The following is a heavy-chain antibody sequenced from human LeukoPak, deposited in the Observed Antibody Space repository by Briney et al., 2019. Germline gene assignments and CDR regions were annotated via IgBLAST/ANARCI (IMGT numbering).Heavy chain of an antibody. J-gene: IGHJ4*02. Sequence: GGSLRLSCAASGFPFDDYGMTWVRQAPGKGLEWVSGINWNGGSTGYADSVKGRFTISRDNAKNSLYLQMNSLRAEDTALYYCASAGLTYGSGSYFVYWGQGTLVTVPS. V-gene: IGHV3-20*04. D-gene: IGHD3-10*01. CDR1: GFPFDDYG. CDR2: INWNGGST. CDR3: ASAGLTYGSGSYFVY.